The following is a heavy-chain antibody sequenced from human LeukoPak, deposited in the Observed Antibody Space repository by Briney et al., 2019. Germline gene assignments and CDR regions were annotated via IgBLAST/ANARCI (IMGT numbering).Heavy chain of an antibody. J-gene: IGHJ4*02. V-gene: IGHV3-30*02. Sequence: GGSLRLSCAASGFTFSSYGMHWVRQAPGKGLEWVAFIRYDGSNKYYADSVKGRFTISRDNSKNTLYLQMNSLRAEDTAVYYCAKVGAVAGPFAGDCWGQGTLVTVSS. CDR3: AKVGAVAGPFAGDC. CDR2: IRYDGSNK. CDR1: GFTFSSYG. D-gene: IGHD6-19*01.